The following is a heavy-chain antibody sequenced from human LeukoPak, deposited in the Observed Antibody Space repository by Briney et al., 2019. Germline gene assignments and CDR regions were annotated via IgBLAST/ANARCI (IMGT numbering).Heavy chain of an antibody. CDR1: GFTFSTYA. V-gene: IGHV3-23*01. CDR3: VKDRCDRTTCPEV. D-gene: IGHD2-2*01. J-gene: IGHJ4*02. CDR2: ISGSGGST. Sequence: GGSLRLSCAASGFTFSTYAMSWVRQAPGEGLEWVSGISGSGGSTYYTDSVKGRFTISRDNSKNTLHLQMSSLRAEDTALYYCVKDRCDRTTCPEVWGQGTLVTVSS.